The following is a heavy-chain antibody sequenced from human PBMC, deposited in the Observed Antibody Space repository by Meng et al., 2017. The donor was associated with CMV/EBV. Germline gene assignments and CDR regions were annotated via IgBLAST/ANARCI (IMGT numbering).Heavy chain of an antibody. V-gene: IGHV3-33*01. Sequence: GESLKISCAASGFTFSNYGMHWVRQAPGKGLEWVAVIWYDGSNTYYADSVKGRFTISRDNSKNTLYLQMNSLRAEDTAVYYCARVQYDFWSGYYPYYYYYYGMDVWGQGTTVTVSS. CDR1: GFTFSNYG. CDR3: ARVQYDFWSGYYPYYYYYYGMDV. D-gene: IGHD3-3*01. CDR2: IWYDGSNT. J-gene: IGHJ6*02.